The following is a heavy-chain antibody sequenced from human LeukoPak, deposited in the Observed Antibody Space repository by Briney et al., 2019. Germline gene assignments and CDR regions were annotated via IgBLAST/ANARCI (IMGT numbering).Heavy chain of an antibody. D-gene: IGHD3-22*01. CDR3: ARFSEYSHSSVHYLDY. CDR2: IYYTGST. J-gene: IGHJ4*02. CDR1: GGSIRNYY. V-gene: IGHV4-59*01. Sequence: PSETLSLTCTVSGGSIRNYYWSWIRQPPGKGLEWIAYIYYTGSTNYSPSLKSRVTMSVDTSRNQFFLRLSSVTAADTAVYYCARFSEYSHSSVHYLDYWGQGTLVSVSS.